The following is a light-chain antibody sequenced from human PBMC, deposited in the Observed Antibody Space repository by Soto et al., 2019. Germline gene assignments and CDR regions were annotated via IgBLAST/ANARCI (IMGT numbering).Light chain of an antibody. Sequence: DIQMTQSPSSLSASVGDRVTITCQASQDISNYLIWYQQKPGKAPKLLIYDASNLETGAPSRFSGSVSGTDFTFTISGLQPEDTATYYCQQYENPLLTFGGGTKVEIK. J-gene: IGKJ4*01. CDR1: QDISNY. CDR3: QQYENPLLT. V-gene: IGKV1-33*01. CDR2: DAS.